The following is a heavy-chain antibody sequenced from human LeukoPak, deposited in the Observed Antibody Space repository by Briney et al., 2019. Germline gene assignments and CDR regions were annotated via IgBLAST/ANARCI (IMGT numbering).Heavy chain of an antibody. D-gene: IGHD3-22*01. CDR2: IKQDGSEK. CDR3: AREFPYYYDSSGYLYYFDY. J-gene: IGHJ4*02. CDR1: GFTFSSYW. Sequence: GGSLRLSCAASGFTFSSYWMSWVRQAPGKGLEWVANIKQDGSEKYYVNSVKGRFTISRDNAKNSLYLQMNSLRAEDTAVYYCAREFPYYYDSSGYLYYFDYWGQGTLVTVSS. V-gene: IGHV3-7*01.